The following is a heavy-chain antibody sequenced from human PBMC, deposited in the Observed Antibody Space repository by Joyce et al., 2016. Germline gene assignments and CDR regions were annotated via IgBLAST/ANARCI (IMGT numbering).Heavy chain of an antibody. CDR2: IIPIFETP. CDR1: GGTFSSHA. D-gene: IGHD5/OR15-5a*01. V-gene: IGHV1-69*06. J-gene: IGHJ6*03. Sequence: QVQLVQSGAEVKKPGSSVKVSCKASGGTFSSHAITWVRQAPGQGLEWMGGIIPIFETPNYAPKFQGRVTITADKSTSTAYMELSSLRSEDTAVYYCARGGPTMSVHYYNYMDVWGKGTTVTVSS. CDR3: ARGGPTMSVHYYNYMDV.